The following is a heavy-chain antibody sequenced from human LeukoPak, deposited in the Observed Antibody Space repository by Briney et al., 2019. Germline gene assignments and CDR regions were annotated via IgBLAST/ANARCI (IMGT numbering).Heavy chain of an antibody. CDR2: ISWNSGNI. Sequence: GGSLTLSCAASGFTFDDYALHWVRQAPGKGLEWVSGISWNSGNIDYADSVKGRFTISRDNAKNSLYLHMNSLRTEDTAFYYCAKDKSGFNWNDLLPDAFDVWGHGTMVTVSS. V-gene: IGHV3-9*01. CDR3: AKDKSGFNWNDLLPDAFDV. CDR1: GFTFDDYA. D-gene: IGHD1-1*01. J-gene: IGHJ3*01.